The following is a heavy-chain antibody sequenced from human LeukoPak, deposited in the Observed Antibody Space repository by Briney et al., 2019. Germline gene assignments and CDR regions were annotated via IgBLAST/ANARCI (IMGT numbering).Heavy chain of an antibody. Sequence: SETLSLTCTVSGGSISSYYWSWIRQPPGKGLEWIGYIYYSGNTNYNPSLKSRVTISVDTSKNQFSLKLSSVTAADTAVYYCARVLTTGTWGFDYWGQGTLVTVSS. CDR1: GGSISSYY. CDR3: ARVLTTGTWGFDY. CDR2: IYYSGNT. J-gene: IGHJ4*02. D-gene: IGHD1-1*01. V-gene: IGHV4-59*01.